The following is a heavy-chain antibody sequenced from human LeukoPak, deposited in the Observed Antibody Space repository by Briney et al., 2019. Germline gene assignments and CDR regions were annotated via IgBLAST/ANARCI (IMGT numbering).Heavy chain of an antibody. J-gene: IGHJ6*04. CDR1: GFAFSNYW. CDR2: IKPDENEK. D-gene: IGHD3-10*02. V-gene: IGHV3-7*01. CDR3: AELGITMIGGV. Sequence: GGSLRLSCAASGFAFSNYWMSWVRQAPGKGLEWLANIKPDENEKCYGDSVKGRFTISRDNARNSLYLQMNSLRAEDTAVYYCAELGITMIGGVWGKGTTVTISS.